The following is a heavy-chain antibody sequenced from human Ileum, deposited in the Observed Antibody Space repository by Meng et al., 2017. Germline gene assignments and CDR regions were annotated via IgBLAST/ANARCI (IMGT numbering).Heavy chain of an antibody. CDR3: AGATIRTYYYGSGSYYFTK. CDR2: INHSGST. D-gene: IGHD3-10*01. Sequence: QVPLQRWGAGRLKPSETLSLTCAVYDGSFSGYFWSRIRQPPGKGLEWIGEINHSGSTNYNPSLKGRVTISVDTSKSQFSLRLNSVTAADTALYYCAGATIRTYYYGSGSYYFTKWGQGTLVTVSS. CDR1: DGSFSGYF. V-gene: IGHV4-34*01. J-gene: IGHJ4*02.